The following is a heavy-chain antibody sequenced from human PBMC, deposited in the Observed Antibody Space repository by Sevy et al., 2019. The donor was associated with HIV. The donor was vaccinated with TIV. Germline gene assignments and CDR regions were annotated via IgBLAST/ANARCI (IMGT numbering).Heavy chain of an antibody. CDR1: GYTFTSYA. V-gene: IGHV7-4-1*02. CDR2: INTNTGNP. Sequence: ASVKVSCKASGYTFTSYAMNWVRQAPGQGLEWMGWINTNTGNPTYAQGFTGRFVFSLDTSVSTAYLQISSLKAEDTAVYYCARVPTGIFGVVIREAWFDPWGQGTLVTVSS. J-gene: IGHJ5*02. D-gene: IGHD3-3*01. CDR3: ARVPTGIFGVVIREAWFDP.